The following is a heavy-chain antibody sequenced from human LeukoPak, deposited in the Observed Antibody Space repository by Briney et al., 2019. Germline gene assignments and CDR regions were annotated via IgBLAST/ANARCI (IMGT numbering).Heavy chain of an antibody. V-gene: IGHV3-30*18. Sequence: GGSLRLSCAASGFTFSSYGMHWVRQAPGKGLEWVAVISYDGSNKYYADSVKGRFTISRDNSKNTLYLQMNSLRAEDTAVYYCAKDPTVTTFNWFDPWGQGTLVTVSS. CDR3: AKDPTVTTFNWFDP. CDR1: GFTFSSYG. CDR2: ISYDGSNK. J-gene: IGHJ5*02. D-gene: IGHD4-17*01.